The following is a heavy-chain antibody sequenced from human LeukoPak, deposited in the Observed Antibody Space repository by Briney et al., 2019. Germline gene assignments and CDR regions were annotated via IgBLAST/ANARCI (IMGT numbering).Heavy chain of an antibody. V-gene: IGHV4-39*01. J-gene: IGHJ3*02. CDR3: ARQRAWAGLWAFDS. Sequence: PPDTLSLTCIASGDSIRSSTYYWGRIRQPPGKGLQWIRSNIYHELASYNPSLMGQLLISVCASQNLFALNLSSVTAADSVVYYCARQRAWAGLWAFDSWGQGTM. D-gene: IGHD2-21*01. CDR1: GDSIRSSTYY. CDR2: NIYHELA.